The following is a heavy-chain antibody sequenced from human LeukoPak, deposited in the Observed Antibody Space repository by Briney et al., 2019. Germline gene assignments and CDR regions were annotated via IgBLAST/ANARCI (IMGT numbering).Heavy chain of an antibody. V-gene: IGHV1-2*02. CDR2: IHPNGRDT. CDR1: GYSFTDHH. CDR3: SALYGLGPV. D-gene: IGHD3-10*02. J-gene: IGHJ4*02. Sequence: ASVKVSCKASGYSFTDHHILWVRQAPGQGLEWMGWIHPNGRDTKYAQKFQGRMTMTTDTSITTAYMELNRVTSDDTAMYYCSALYGLGPVWGQGTLVTASS.